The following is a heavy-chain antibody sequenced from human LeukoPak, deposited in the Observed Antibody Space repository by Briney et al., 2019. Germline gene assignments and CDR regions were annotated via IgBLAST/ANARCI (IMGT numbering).Heavy chain of an antibody. CDR1: GFTFSTYS. Sequence: GGSLRLSCAASGFTFSTYSMNWVRQAPGKGLEWVSYISSSGSTIYYADSVKGRFTISRDNAKNSLYLQMNSLRAEDTAVYYCARDLVSDAFDIWGQGTMVTVSS. V-gene: IGHV3-48*04. CDR2: ISSSGSTI. D-gene: IGHD6-13*01. CDR3: ARDLVSDAFDI. J-gene: IGHJ3*02.